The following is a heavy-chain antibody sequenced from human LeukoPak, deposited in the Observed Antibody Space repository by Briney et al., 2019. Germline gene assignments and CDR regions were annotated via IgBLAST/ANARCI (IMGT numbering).Heavy chain of an antibody. CDR2: ISGSGGST. J-gene: IGHJ4*02. D-gene: IGHD2-2*01. V-gene: IGHV3-23*01. CDR3: AKWRSTSYCSSNSCYLDYFDY. CDR1: GFTFSSYA. Sequence: GGSLRLSCAASGFTFSSYAMSWVRQAPGKGLEWVSAISGSGGSTYYADSVKGRFTISRDNSKNTLYLQMNRLRAEDTAVYYCAKWRSTSYCSSNSCYLDYFDYWGQGTLVAVSS.